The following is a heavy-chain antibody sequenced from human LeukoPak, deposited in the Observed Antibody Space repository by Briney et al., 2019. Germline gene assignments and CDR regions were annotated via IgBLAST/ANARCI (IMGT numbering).Heavy chain of an antibody. CDR1: GGTFSSYA. V-gene: IGHV1-69*01. CDR2: IIPIFGTA. D-gene: IGHD5-12*01. Sequence: SVKVSCKASGGTFSSYAISWVRQAPGQGLEWMGGIIPIFGTANHAQKFQGRVTITADESTSTAYMELSSLRSEDTAVYYCARGGYSGYDYPKLEFDPWGQGTLVTVSS. J-gene: IGHJ5*02. CDR3: ARGGYSGYDYPKLEFDP.